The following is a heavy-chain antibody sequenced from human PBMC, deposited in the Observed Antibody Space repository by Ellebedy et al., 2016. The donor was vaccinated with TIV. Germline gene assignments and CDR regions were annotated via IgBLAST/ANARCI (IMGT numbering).Heavy chain of an antibody. V-gene: IGHV1-69*13. Sequence: SVKVSXKASGGTFSTYAISWVRQAPGQGLEWMGGIVPVFGAPNYAQKFQGRVTITADESTSTAYMELSSLRSEDTAVYYCASTWSGLWGYYYGMDVWGQGTTVTVSS. CDR2: IVPVFGAP. J-gene: IGHJ6*02. D-gene: IGHD2-21*01. CDR3: ASTWSGLWGYYYGMDV. CDR1: GGTFSTYA.